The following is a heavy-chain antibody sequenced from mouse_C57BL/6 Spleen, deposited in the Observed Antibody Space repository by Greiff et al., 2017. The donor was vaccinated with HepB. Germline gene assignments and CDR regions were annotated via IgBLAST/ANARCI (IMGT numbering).Heavy chain of an antibody. CDR2: IYPGDGDT. J-gene: IGHJ4*01. CDR3: ARFLDGYYYTMDY. V-gene: IGHV1-80*01. D-gene: IGHD2-3*01. Sequence: VQLQQSGAELVKPGASVKISCKASGYAFSSYWMNWVKQRPGKGLEWIGQIYPGDGDTNYNGKFKGKATLTADKSSSTAYMQLSSLTSEDSAVYFCARFLDGYYYTMDYWGQGTSVTVSS. CDR1: GYAFSSYW.